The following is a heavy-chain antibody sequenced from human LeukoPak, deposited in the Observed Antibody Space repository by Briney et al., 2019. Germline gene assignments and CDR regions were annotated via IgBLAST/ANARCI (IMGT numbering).Heavy chain of an antibody. CDR2: IYYSGST. D-gene: IGHD3-22*01. CDR3: ARGGSMIIA. J-gene: IGHJ5*02. V-gene: IGHV4-59*01. Sequence: SETLSLTCTVSGGSISSNYWSWIRQPPGKGMEWIAYIYYSGSTNYNPSLKSRVTISVDTSKNQFSLKLSSVTAADTAVYYCARGGSMIIAWGQGTLVTVSS. CDR1: GGSISSNY.